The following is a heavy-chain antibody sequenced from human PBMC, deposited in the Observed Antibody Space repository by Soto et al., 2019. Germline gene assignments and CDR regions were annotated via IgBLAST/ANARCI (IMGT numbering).Heavy chain of an antibody. CDR2: IVVASVTT. V-gene: IGHV1-58*01. Sequence: SVKVSCKASGLPFTSSAVQWVRQARGQRLEWIGSIVVASVTTNYAQKFYKRVTITRDMSTSTAYRERSSRRSEDTAVYYCTASDCSSTGCYKKGYYGMGVWGKGTRVTVSS. CDR1: GLPFTSSA. J-gene: IGHJ6*01. CDR3: TASDCSSTGCYKKGYYGMGV. D-gene: IGHD2-2*02.